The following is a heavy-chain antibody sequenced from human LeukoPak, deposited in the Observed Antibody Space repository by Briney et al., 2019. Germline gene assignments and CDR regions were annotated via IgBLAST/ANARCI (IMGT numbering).Heavy chain of an antibody. V-gene: IGHV4-38-2*02. Sequence: SETLSLTCTVSGYSISSSYYWGWIRQPPGKGLAWIGSIYYSGSTYYNPSLKRRVTISVDTSKNQFSLKLNSVTAADTAVYYCASLRERSYYARGFDYWGQGTLVTVSS. J-gene: IGHJ4*02. CDR1: GYSISSSYY. D-gene: IGHD1-26*01. CDR2: IYYSGST. CDR3: ASLRERSYYARGFDY.